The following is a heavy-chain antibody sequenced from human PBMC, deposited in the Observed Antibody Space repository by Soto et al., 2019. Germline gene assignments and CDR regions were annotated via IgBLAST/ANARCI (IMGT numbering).Heavy chain of an antibody. CDR2: INAGNGNT. CDR3: ASQTGTTGKYYYGMDV. CDR1: GYTFTSYA. D-gene: IGHD1-1*01. V-gene: IGHV1-3*01. Sequence: GASVKVSCKASGYTFTSYAMHWVRQAPGQRLEWMGWINAGNGNTKYSQKFQGRVTITRDTSASTAYMELSSLRSEDTAVYYCASQTGTTGKYYYGMDVWGQGTTVTVSS. J-gene: IGHJ6*02.